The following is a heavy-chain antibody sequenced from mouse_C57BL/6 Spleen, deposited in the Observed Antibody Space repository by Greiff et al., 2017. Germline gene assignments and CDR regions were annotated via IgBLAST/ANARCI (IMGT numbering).Heavy chain of an antibody. CDR1: GFTFSSYG. CDR3: ESYDGYDCFAY. J-gene: IGHJ3*01. Sequence: EVKLVESGGDLVKPGGSLKLSCAASGFTFSSYGMSWVRQTPDKRLEWVATISSGGSYTYYPDSVKGRFTISRDNAKNTLYLQMSSLKSEDTAMYDCESYDGYDCFAYWGQGTLVTVSA. V-gene: IGHV5-6*01. D-gene: IGHD2-2*01. CDR2: ISSGGSYT.